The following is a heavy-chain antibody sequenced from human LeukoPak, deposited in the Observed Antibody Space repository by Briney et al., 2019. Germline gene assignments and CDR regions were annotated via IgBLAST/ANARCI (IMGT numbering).Heavy chain of an antibody. J-gene: IGHJ4*02. V-gene: IGHV3-48*03. CDR1: GFTFSSYE. CDR2: ISNSGSTI. Sequence: GGSLRLSCAASGFTFSSYEMNWVRQAPGKGLEWVSYISNSGSTIKYADSVKGRFTISRDNAKNSLYLQMNSLRAEDTAVYYCGRSGFCNSVSCYGLDLWGQGTLVTVSS. D-gene: IGHD2-2*01. CDR3: GRSGFCNSVSCYGLDL.